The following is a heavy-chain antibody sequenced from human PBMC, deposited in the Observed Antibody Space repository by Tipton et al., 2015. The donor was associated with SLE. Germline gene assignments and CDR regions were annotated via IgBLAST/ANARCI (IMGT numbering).Heavy chain of an antibody. V-gene: IGHV3-23*01. D-gene: IGHD3-10*01. Sequence: SLRLSCAASGFIFSSPAMNWVRQAPGKGLEWVSGISGNGANAYYADSVRGRFTMSRDNSKNMVYLQMNSLRAEDTAVYYCAKDYRGGDYYGSGRDGLDVWGQGTTVAVSS. CDR2: ISGNGANA. CDR3: AKDYRGGDYYGSGRDGLDV. CDR1: GFIFSSPA. J-gene: IGHJ6*02.